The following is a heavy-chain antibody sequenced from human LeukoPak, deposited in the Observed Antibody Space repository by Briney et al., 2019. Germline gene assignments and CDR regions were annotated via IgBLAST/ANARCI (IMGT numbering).Heavy chain of an antibody. V-gene: IGHV1-2*02. CDR3: ARGFDWLSYYFDY. CDR1: GYTFTGYY. J-gene: IGHJ4*02. Sequence: ASVKVSCKASGYTFTGYYMHWVRQAPGQGLEWMGWINPNSGDTNYAQKFQGRVTMTRDTSTSTAYMELSRLRSDDTAVYYCARGFDWLSYYFDYWGQGTLVTVSS. D-gene: IGHD3-9*01. CDR2: INPNSGDT.